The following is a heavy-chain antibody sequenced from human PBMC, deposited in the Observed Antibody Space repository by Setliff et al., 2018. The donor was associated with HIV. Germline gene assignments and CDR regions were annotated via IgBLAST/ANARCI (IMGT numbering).Heavy chain of an antibody. CDR1: GYTLTTHA. J-gene: IGHJ4*02. D-gene: IGHD6-19*01. V-gene: IGHV1-3*01. CDR2: INAGNGNT. CDR3: ARGSSGWPYYFDY. Sequence: ASVKVSCKASGYTLTTHAMHWVRQAPGLSLEWMGWINAGNGNTKYSQKFQGRVTITRDTSARTAYMDLTSLRSEDTAVYYCARGSSGWPYYFDYWGQGALVTVSS.